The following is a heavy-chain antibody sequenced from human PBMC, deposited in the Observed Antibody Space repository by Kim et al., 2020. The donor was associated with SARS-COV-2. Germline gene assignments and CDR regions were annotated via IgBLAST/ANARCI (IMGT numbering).Heavy chain of an antibody. CDR3: VRMQINGWFSFDL. CDR1: NSSIGIGYY. Sequence: SETLSLTCTVSNSSIGIGYYWAWIRQPPGRRLEWIGSISHTGNTYSNPSLRGRISISVDTSKRQFSLNVTSVTAADTAVYSCVRMQINGWFSFDLWGQGT. V-gene: IGHV4-38-2*02. J-gene: IGHJ3*01. D-gene: IGHD6-19*01. CDR2: ISHTGNT.